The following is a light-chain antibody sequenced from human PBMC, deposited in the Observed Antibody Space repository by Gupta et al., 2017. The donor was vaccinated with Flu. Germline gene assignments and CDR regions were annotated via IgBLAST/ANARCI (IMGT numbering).Light chain of an antibody. J-gene: IGKJ1*01. Sequence: GSLSLSPEERAILSCRASQTINSRYVACYQQKAGQAPRLLIYDVSNRAIGIPERFSGSGSGTDFTLTISRVESEDSAVYYCQQYDGAPRTFGQGTKVEIK. CDR2: DVS. CDR3: QQYDGAPRT. CDR1: QTINSRY. V-gene: IGKV3-20*01.